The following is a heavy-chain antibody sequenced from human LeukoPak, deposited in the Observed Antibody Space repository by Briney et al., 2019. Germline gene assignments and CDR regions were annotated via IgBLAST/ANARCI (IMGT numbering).Heavy chain of an antibody. CDR3: ARAYSVY. D-gene: IGHD2-15*01. V-gene: IGHV4-34*01. CDR2: INHSGST. CDR1: GDSISSYY. Sequence: SETLSLTCSVSGDSISSYYWSWIRQPPGKGLEWIGEINHSGSTNYNPSLKSRVTISVDTSKNQFSLKLSSVTAADTAVYYCARAYSVYWGQGTLVTVSS. J-gene: IGHJ4*02.